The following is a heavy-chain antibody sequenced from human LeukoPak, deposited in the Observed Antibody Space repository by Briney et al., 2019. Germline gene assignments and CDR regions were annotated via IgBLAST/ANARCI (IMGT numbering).Heavy chain of an antibody. CDR2: IYYSGST. Sequence: SQTLSLTCTVSGGSISSGDYYWSWIRQPPGKGLGWIGYIYYSGSTYYNPSLKSRVTISVDTSKNQFSLKLSPVTAADTAVYYCASETSSGWSQSVHYWGQGTLVTVSS. J-gene: IGHJ4*02. D-gene: IGHD6-19*01. CDR3: ASETSSGWSQSVHY. V-gene: IGHV4-30-4*08. CDR1: GGSISSGDYY.